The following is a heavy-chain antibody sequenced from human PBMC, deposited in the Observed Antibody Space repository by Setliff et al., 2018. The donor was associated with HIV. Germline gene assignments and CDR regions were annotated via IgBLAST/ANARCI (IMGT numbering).Heavy chain of an antibody. V-gene: IGHV1-69*13. CDR3: ARLTYCGGDCYSTGASDI. CDR1: GGTFSTYA. Sequence: GASVKVSCKASGGTFSTYAIGWVRQAPGQGLEWLGGIIPSFDSTKYAQKFQGRVTITADESASTAYMELSSLRSEDTAVYYCARLTYCGGDCYSTGASDIWGQGTMVTVSS. CDR2: IIPSFDST. D-gene: IGHD2-21*01. J-gene: IGHJ3*02.